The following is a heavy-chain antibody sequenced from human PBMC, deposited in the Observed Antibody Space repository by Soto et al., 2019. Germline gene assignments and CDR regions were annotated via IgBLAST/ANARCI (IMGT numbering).Heavy chain of an antibody. D-gene: IGHD6-19*01. CDR2: ISGKNGNT. CDR3: AKSSVAGSSFFDY. J-gene: IGHJ4*02. V-gene: IGHV1-18*01. CDR1: GYTFIDFG. Sequence: QVLLVQSGAEVKKPGASVKVSCKTSGYTFIDFGITWVRQAPGQDLEWMGWISGKNGNTKYAQTFQGRGTMTTDTSTSTAFMELRSLRSDDTAIYYCAKSSVAGSSFFDYWGQGSQVIVSS.